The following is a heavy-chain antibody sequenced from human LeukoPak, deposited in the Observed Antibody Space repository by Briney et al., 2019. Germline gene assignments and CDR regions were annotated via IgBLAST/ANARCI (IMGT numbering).Heavy chain of an antibody. Sequence: GGSLRLSCAASGFTFSSYAMSWVRQAPGKGLEWVSAISGSGGSTYYADSVKGRFTISRDNSKNTLYLQMNSLRAEDTAVYYCATPLAAAGTLGSARSAFTWGQETLVTVSS. CDR1: GFTFSSYA. CDR2: ISGSGGST. J-gene: IGHJ5*02. V-gene: IGHV3-23*01. D-gene: IGHD6-13*01. CDR3: ATPLAAAGTLGSARSAFT.